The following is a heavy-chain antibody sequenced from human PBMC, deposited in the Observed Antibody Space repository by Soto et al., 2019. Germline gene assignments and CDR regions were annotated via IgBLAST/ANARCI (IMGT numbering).Heavy chain of an antibody. Sequence: PGGSLRLSCEASGFTFSSYAMSWVRQAPRKGLEWVSAISGSGGSTYYADSVKGRFTISRDNSKNTLYLQMNSLRAEDTAVYYSAKDRESITMIVVPTPFNYWGQGTLVTVSS. D-gene: IGHD3-22*01. J-gene: IGHJ4*02. CDR3: AKDRESITMIVVPTPFNY. V-gene: IGHV3-23*01. CDR2: ISGSGGST. CDR1: GFTFSSYA.